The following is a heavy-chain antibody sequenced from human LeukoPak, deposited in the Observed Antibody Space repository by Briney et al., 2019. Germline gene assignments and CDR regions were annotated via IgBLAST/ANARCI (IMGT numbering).Heavy chain of an antibody. CDR3: AREGSGGSGSYYKTNPHYFDY. CDR1: GFTFSSYA. J-gene: IGHJ4*02. V-gene: IGHV3-23*01. Sequence: PGGSLRLSCAASGFTFSSYAMSWVRQAPGKGLEWVSVTSGSGGSTYYADSVKGRFTISRDNAKNSLYLQMNSLRAEDTAVYYCAREGSGGSGSYYKTNPHYFDYWVQGTLVTVSS. CDR2: TSGSGGST. D-gene: IGHD3-10*01.